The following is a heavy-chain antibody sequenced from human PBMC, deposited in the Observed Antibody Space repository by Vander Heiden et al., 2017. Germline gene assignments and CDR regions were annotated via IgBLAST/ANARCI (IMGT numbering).Heavy chain of an antibody. CDR3: AKQGQFHDFWNWFDP. D-gene: IGHD3-3*01. V-gene: IGHV3-23*01. J-gene: IGHJ5*02. CDR2: ISGSGGST. Sequence: EVQLLESGGGLVQPGGSLRLPCAASGFPFSSYAMRWVRQAPGKGLEWVSGISGSGGSTYYADSVKGRFTISRDNSKNTLYLQMNSLRAEDTAVYYCAKQGQFHDFWNWFDPWGQGTLVTVSS. CDR1: GFPFSSYA.